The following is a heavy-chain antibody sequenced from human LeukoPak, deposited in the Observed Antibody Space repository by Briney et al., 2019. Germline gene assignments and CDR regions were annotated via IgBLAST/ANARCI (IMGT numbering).Heavy chain of an antibody. CDR2: INPDGSSS. CDR1: GFTFSDYW. Sequence: PGGSLRLSCAASGFTFSDYWMHWVRQAPGKGLVWVCRINPDGSSSSYADSVKGRFTISGDNAKNTLYLQMKSLRDEDTAVYYCYSPEADYWGQGTLVTVSS. CDR3: YSPEADY. J-gene: IGHJ4*02. D-gene: IGHD2-15*01. V-gene: IGHV3-74*01.